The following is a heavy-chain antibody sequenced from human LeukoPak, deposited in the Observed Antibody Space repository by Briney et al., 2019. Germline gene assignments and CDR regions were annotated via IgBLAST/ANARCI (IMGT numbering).Heavy chain of an antibody. Sequence: PSETLSLTCGAYGGSFSGYYWGWLRQPPGKGLEWIGSVYYSGTINYNPSLKGRVSISRDMSKNQFSLNLNSVNATDTAVYYCARRDYAAWFDPWGQGTLVTVSS. CDR3: ARRDYAAWFDP. J-gene: IGHJ5*02. V-gene: IGHV4-34*01. CDR2: VYYSGTI. D-gene: IGHD4/OR15-4a*01. CDR1: GGSFSGYY.